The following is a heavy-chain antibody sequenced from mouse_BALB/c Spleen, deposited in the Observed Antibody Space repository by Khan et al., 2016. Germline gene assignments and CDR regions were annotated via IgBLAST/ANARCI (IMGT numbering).Heavy chain of an antibody. D-gene: IGHD1-2*01. V-gene: IGHV3-6*02. CDR3: ARLLRLRAMDY. Sequence: EVQLQESGPGLVKPSQSLSLTCSVTGYSITSGYYWNWIRQFPGNKLEWMGYISYDGSNNYNPSLKNRISITRDTSKNQFFLKLNSVTTEDTATXYCARLLRLRAMDYWGQGTSVTVSS. CDR2: ISYDGSN. CDR1: GYSITSGYY. J-gene: IGHJ4*01.